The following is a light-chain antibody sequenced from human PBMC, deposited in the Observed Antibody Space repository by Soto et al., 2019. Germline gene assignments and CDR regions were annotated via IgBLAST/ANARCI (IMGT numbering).Light chain of an antibody. CDR2: AAS. Sequence: DIQMTQSPSSLSASVGDRVTITCRASQTISSYLNWYQQTPGRAPKLLIYAASSLQGGVPSRFSGSGSGTDFTLTISSLQPEDFATVYCQQNYSTPSPWTFGQGTKVEIK. CDR1: QTISSY. V-gene: IGKV1-39*01. CDR3: QQNYSTPSPWT. J-gene: IGKJ1*01.